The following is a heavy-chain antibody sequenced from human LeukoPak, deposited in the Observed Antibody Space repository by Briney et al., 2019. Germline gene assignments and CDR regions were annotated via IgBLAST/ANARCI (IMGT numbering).Heavy chain of an antibody. J-gene: IGHJ4*02. Sequence: ASVKVSCKASGYTFTSYYMHWVRQAPGQGLEWMGIINPSGGSTSYAQKFQGRVTMTRDTSTSTVYMELSSLRSEDTAVYYCARDLCSGGSCYSGVPPNFAFDYWGQGTLVTVSS. CDR1: GYTFTSYY. CDR2: INPSGGST. V-gene: IGHV1-46*01. D-gene: IGHD2-15*01. CDR3: ARDLCSGGSCYSGVPPNFAFDY.